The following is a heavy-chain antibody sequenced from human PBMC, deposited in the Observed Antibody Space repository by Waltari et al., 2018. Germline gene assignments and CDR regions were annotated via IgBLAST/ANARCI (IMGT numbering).Heavy chain of an antibody. V-gene: IGHV4-39*01. J-gene: IGHJ2*01. CDR3: ARHPAMTIMLWYFDL. CDR2: ISYSGSP. D-gene: IGHD2-8*01. Sequence: QLQLQESGPGLVKPSETLSLTCTVSGGSISSSSYYWGWIRQPPGKGLEWIGSISYSGSPYYNPSLKSRVTISVDTSKNQFSLKLSSVTAADTAVYYCARHPAMTIMLWYFDLWGRGTLVTVSS. CDR1: GGSISSSSYY.